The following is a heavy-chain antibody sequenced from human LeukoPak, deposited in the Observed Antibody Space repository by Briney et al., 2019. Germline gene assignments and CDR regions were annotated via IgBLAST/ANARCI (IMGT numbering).Heavy chain of an antibody. V-gene: IGHV4-59*01. D-gene: IGHD2-15*01. CDR2: IYYSGST. Sequence: SETLSLTCTVSGGSISSYYWSWIRQPPGKGLEWIGYIYYSGSTNYNPSLKSRVTISVDTSKNQFSLKLSSVTAADTAVYYCARVGYCSHGSCLRLDWYFDLWGRGTLVTVSS. CDR1: GGSISSYY. J-gene: IGHJ2*01. CDR3: ARVGYCSHGSCLRLDWYFDL.